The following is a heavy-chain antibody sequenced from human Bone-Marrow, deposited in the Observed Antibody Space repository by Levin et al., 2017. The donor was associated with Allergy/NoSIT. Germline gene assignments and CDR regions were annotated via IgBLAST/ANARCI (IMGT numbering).Heavy chain of an antibody. CDR1: GFTVGNNY. CDR3: SSAPGFSDY. V-gene: IGHV3-66*01. Sequence: GESLKISCAASGFTVGNNYVAWVRQAPGKGLDWISVIYSGGGTYYADSAKGRFTISRDKSKNTVYLQMNSLRVEDTAVYYCSSAPGFSDYWGQGYVVTVSA. J-gene: IGHJ4*02. CDR2: IYSGGGT.